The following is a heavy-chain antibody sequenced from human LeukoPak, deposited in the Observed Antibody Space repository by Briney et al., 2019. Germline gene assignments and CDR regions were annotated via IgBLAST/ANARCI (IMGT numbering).Heavy chain of an antibody. CDR1: GFTFSSYG. V-gene: IGHV3-23*01. CDR3: ARTGLGMYSFDS. Sequence: PGGTLRLSCAASGFTFSSYGMSWVRQAPGKGLEWVSAISGSGGSTYYADSVKGRFTISRDKAKNSLYQQMNSLRAEDTAVYYCARTGLGMYSFDSWGQGTLVTVSS. CDR2: ISGSGGST. D-gene: IGHD3/OR15-3a*01. J-gene: IGHJ4*02.